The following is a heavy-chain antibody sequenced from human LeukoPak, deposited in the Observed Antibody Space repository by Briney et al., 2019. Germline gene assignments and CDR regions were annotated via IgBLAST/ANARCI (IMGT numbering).Heavy chain of an antibody. CDR3: ARGVPLYYDSSGRPDYYYYYMDV. Sequence: TLPLTCTVSGGSISSGGYYWSWIRQHPGKGLEWIGYIYYSGSTYYNPSLKSRVTISVDTSKNQFSLKLSSVTAADTAVYYCARGVPLYYDSSGRPDYYYYYMDVWGKGTTVTVSS. J-gene: IGHJ6*03. CDR1: GGSISSGGYY. D-gene: IGHD3-22*01. CDR2: IYYSGST. V-gene: IGHV4-31*03.